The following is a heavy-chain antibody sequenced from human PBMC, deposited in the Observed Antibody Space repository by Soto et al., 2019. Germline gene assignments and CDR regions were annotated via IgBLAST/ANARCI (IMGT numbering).Heavy chain of an antibody. D-gene: IGHD3-16*01. J-gene: IGHJ4*02. V-gene: IGHV1-18*01. CDR3: VRWDGFFGAGGVD. Sequence: QVQLVEFVTELRKPGASVKLSCKASGYIFTKYYIAWVRQAPGQGLEWMGMINGYNGKANYGQDFRGRVIMTTDTSTNTAYMDLRSLTSDDTGVYYCVRWDGFFGAGGVDWGQGTLVTVSS. CDR1: GYIFTKYY. CDR2: INGYNGKA.